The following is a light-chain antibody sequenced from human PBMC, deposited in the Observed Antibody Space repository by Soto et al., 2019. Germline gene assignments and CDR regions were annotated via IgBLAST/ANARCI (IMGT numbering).Light chain of an antibody. CDR3: QYLNGAPTIT. Sequence: DIQLTQSPSFLSASVGDRVTITCRASQDVSDYLSWYQHAPGKAPNLLIYGAYTLQSGVPSRFSGSGSGTEFSLTITSLQPEDFATYYCQYLNGAPTITFGQGTRLEIK. CDR2: GAY. CDR1: QDVSDY. J-gene: IGKJ5*01. V-gene: IGKV1-9*01.